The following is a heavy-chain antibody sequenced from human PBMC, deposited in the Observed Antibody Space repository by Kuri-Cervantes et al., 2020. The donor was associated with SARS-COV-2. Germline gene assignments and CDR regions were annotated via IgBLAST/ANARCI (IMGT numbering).Heavy chain of an antibody. CDR3: TRCSIAGRRGIFDF. V-gene: IGHV3-53*01. CDR1: GITVSTNY. D-gene: IGHD6-6*01. Sequence: GESLKISCAASGITVSTNYMNWVRQAPGKGLEWLSVMYSGRSTYYADSVKGRFTISRDTSKNTVYLQMNSLRGDDTAVYYCTRCSIAGRRGIFDFWGQGTVVTVSS. CDR2: MYSGRST. J-gene: IGHJ4*02.